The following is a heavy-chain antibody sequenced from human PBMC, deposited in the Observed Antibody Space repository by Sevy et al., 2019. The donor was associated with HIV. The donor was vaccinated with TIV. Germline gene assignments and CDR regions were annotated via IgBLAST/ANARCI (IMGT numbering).Heavy chain of an antibody. CDR1: GFTFSSYA. CDR2: ISGSGGST. J-gene: IGHJ4*02. V-gene: IGHV3-23*01. D-gene: IGHD3-22*01. Sequence: GGSLRLSCAASGFTFSSYAMSWVRQAPGKGLEWDSAISGSGGSTYYADSVKGRFTISRDNSKNTLYLQMNSLRAEDTAVYYCAKDRVWYDSSGYYLIWGQGTLVTVSS. CDR3: AKDRVWYDSSGYYLI.